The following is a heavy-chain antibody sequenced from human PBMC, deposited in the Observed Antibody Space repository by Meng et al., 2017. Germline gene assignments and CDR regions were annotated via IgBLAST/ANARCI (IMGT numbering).Heavy chain of an antibody. CDR3: AKLIAPSAY. V-gene: IGHV3-23*04. J-gene: IGHJ4*02. CDR1: GFTFSSYS. Sequence: EVELVESGGGLVKPGGSLRLSCAASGFTFSSYSMNWVRQAPGKGLEWVSAIGGSGGSTYYADSVKGRFTISRDNSKNTLYLQMNSLRVEDTAVYYCAKLIAPSAYWGQGTLVTVSS. CDR2: IGGSGGST. D-gene: IGHD2/OR15-2a*01.